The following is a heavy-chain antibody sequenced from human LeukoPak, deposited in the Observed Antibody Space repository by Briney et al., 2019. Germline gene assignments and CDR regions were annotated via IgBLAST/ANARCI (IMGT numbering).Heavy chain of an antibody. Sequence: GGSLRLSCEASGFTLSWYTMNWVRQAPGKGLEWLSYISSSGSTTHYADSVKGRFTISRDNAWSSLHLQMNSLRVEDTAVYYCAKGGLTTPLHYWGQGTLVTVSS. CDR3: AKGGLTTPLHY. CDR2: ISSSGSTT. V-gene: IGHV3-48*01. CDR1: GFTLSWYT. D-gene: IGHD1-14*01. J-gene: IGHJ4*02.